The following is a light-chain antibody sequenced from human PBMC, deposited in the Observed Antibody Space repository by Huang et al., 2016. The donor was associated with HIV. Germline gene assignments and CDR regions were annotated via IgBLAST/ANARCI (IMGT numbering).Light chain of an antibody. CDR2: GAS. CDR1: QNITNNF. V-gene: IGKV3-20*01. CDR3: QQYLTPPLT. J-gene: IGKJ4*01. Sequence: DIVLTQSPGTLSLSPGERTALSCRASQNITNNFLAWYQQISGQAPMLLIYGASSRAIGIPDRFSGSGSGTDFTLTIGRLEPQDSAVYYCQQYLTPPLTFGGGTNVEI.